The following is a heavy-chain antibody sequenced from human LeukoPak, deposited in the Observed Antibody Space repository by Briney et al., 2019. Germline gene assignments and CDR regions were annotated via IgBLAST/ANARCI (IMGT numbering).Heavy chain of an antibody. Sequence: GGSLRLSCAASGFIFSSYSMNWVRQAPGKGLEWVSYISSSSDTIHYADSVKGRFTISRDNAKRSLFLRMNSLTDADTAVYYCARGHHNSGWYGGIDYWGQGILVTVSS. V-gene: IGHV3-48*02. CDR2: ISSSSDTI. D-gene: IGHD6-19*01. J-gene: IGHJ4*02. CDR3: ARGHHNSGWYGGIDY. CDR1: GFIFSSYS.